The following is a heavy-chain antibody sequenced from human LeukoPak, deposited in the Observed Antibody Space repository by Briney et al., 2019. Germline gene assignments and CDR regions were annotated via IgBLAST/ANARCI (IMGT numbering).Heavy chain of an antibody. J-gene: IGHJ4*02. CDR1: GFTFSSYA. D-gene: IGHD3-22*01. CDR2: ISGSGGSA. CDR3: ARRQTYYYDSSGYYYYFDY. V-gene: IGHV3-23*01. Sequence: GGSLRLSCAASGFTFSSYAMSWVRQAPGKGLEWVSAISGSGGSAYYADSVKGRFTISRDNSKNTLYLQMNSLRAEDTAVYYCARRQTYYYDSSGYYYYFDYWGQGTLVTVSS.